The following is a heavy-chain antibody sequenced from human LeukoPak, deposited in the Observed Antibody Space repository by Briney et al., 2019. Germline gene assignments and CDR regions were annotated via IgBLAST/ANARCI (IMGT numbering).Heavy chain of an antibody. CDR2: IYSGGST. CDR3: ARAYDSSGYSVY. J-gene: IGHJ4*02. D-gene: IGHD3-22*01. CDR1: XFXXSSXH. V-gene: IGHV3-53*01. Sequence: SLXLSCAASXFXXSSXHMTWVRQXAAXGLEWVSVIYSGGSTYYADSVKGRFTISRDNSKNTLYLQMNTLRPEDTAVYYCARAYDSSGYSVYWGQGTLVTVSS.